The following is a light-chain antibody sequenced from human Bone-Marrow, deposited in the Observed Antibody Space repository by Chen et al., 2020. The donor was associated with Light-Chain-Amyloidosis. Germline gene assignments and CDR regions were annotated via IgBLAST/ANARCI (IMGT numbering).Light chain of an antibody. J-gene: IGKJ4*01. V-gene: IGKV3-20*01. CDR3: QQYGTSPLT. Sequence: EIVLTQSPCTPSLSPGGGANLSCRASQTISSNYLTWYQQKFGQAPRLLIYGSSSRATGIPDRFTGSGSGTDFTLTINRLEPEDFAMYYCQQYGTSPLTFGGGTKVEIK. CDR1: QTISSNY. CDR2: GSS.